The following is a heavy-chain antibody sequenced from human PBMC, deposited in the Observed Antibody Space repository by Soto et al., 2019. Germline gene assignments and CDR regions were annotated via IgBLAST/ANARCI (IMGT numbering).Heavy chain of an antibody. D-gene: IGHD3-22*01. Sequence: ASVKVSCKASGYTFTGYYMHWVRQAPGQGLEWMGWINPNSGGTNYAQKFQGWVTTTRDTSISTAYMELSRLRSDDTAVYYCARAPPIYYYDSSGPNAFDIWGQGTMVTVS. J-gene: IGHJ3*02. CDR3: ARAPPIYYYDSSGPNAFDI. CDR1: GYTFTGYY. CDR2: INPNSGGT. V-gene: IGHV1-2*04.